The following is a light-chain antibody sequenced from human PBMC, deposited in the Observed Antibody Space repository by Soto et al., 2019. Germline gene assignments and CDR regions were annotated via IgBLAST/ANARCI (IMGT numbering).Light chain of an antibody. V-gene: IGKV1-5*03. CDR3: QQYNSYPYT. CDR2: MAS. Sequence: DIQMTQSPSTLSASVGDRVTISCRASQGLSHWLAWYQQKPGKAPKVLIYMASNLQSGVPSRFSGSGSGTEFTLTINSLQPEDAATYYCQQYNSYPYTFGQGTKLEIK. J-gene: IGKJ2*01. CDR1: QGLSHW.